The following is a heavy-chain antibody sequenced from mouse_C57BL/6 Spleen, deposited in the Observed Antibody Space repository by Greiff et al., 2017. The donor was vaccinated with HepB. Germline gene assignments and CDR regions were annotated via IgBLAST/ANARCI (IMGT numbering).Heavy chain of an antibody. J-gene: IGHJ4*01. D-gene: IGHD1-1*01. Sequence: EVQGVESGGGLVQPGGSMKLSCVASGFTFSNYWMNWVRQSPEKGLEWVAQIRLKSDNYATHYAESVKGRFTISRDDSKSSVYLQMNNLRAEDTGIYYCTGAVVAHYYAMDYWGQGTSVTVSS. CDR1: GFTFSNYW. CDR3: TGAVVAHYYAMDY. CDR2: IRLKSDNYAT. V-gene: IGHV6-3*01.